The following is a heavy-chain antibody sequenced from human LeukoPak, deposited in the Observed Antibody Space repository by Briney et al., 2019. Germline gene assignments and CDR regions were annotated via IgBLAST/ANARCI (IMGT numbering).Heavy chain of an antibody. CDR1: GYTFIGYY. J-gene: IGHJ4*02. CDR3: ARVGAGIVGGGREFDY. CDR2: ISAYNGNT. D-gene: IGHD3-16*01. Sequence: ASVKVSCKASGYTFIGYYLHWVRQAPGQGLEWMGWISAYNGNTNYAQKLQGRVTMTTDTSTSTAYMELRSLRSDDTAVYYCARVGAGIVGGGREFDYWGQGTLVTVSS. V-gene: IGHV1-18*04.